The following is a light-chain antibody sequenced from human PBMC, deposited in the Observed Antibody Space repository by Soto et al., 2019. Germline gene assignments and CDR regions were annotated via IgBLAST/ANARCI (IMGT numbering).Light chain of an antibody. CDR1: QSVGSS. CDR3: QQYGDSPQT. CDR2: GAS. V-gene: IGKV3-20*01. J-gene: IGKJ1*01. Sequence: IVLTQSPGTLSLSPGERATLSCRASQSVGSSLSWYQQKPGQAPRLLFYGASNRATAIPDRFSGSGFGTDFTLTITRLEPEDFAVYYWQQYGDSPQTFGPGTKVEI.